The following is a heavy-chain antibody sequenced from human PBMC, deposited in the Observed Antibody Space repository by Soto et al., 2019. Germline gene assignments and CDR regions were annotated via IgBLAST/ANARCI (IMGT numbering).Heavy chain of an antibody. J-gene: IGHJ6*02. V-gene: IGHV4-34*01. D-gene: IGHD5-12*01. Sequence: PSETLSLTCAVYGGSFSGYYWSWIRQPPGKGLEWIGEINHSGSTNYNPSLKSRVTISVDTSKNQFSLKLSSVTAADTAVYYCARDGRGYSGYDQLYFYYGMDVWGQGTTVTVS. CDR3: ARDGRGYSGYDQLYFYYGMDV. CDR2: INHSGST. CDR1: GGSFSGYY.